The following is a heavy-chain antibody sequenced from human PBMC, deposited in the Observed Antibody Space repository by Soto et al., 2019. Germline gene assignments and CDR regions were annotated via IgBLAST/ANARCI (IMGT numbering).Heavy chain of an antibody. CDR3: AKERIAVAGRGGWY. D-gene: IGHD6-19*01. CDR2: ISYDGSNK. CDR1: GFTFSSYG. J-gene: IGHJ4*02. V-gene: IGHV3-30*18. Sequence: QVQLVESGGGVVQPGRSLRLSCAASGFTFSSYGMHWVRQAPGKGLEWVAVISYDGSNKYYADSVKDRFTISRDNSKNTLYLQMNSLRAEDTAVYYCAKERIAVAGRGGWYWGQGTLVTVSS.